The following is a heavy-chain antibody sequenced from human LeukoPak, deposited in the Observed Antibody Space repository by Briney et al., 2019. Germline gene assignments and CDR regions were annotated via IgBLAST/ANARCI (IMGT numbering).Heavy chain of an antibody. CDR1: GFTFSSYA. J-gene: IGHJ4*02. V-gene: IGHV3-23*01. D-gene: IGHD3-10*01. Sequence: GGSLRLSCAASGFTFSSYAMSWVRQAPGKGLEWVSAISGSGGSTYYADSVKGRFTISRDNSKNTLYLQMNSLRAEDTAVYYCANGITMVRGGFDYWGQGTLVTVSA. CDR3: ANGITMVRGGFDY. CDR2: ISGSGGST.